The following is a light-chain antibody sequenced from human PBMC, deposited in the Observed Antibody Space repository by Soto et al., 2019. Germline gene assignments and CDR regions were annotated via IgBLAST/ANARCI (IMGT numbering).Light chain of an antibody. CDR2: WAS. CDR3: QQYNSPPYT. Sequence: DIVMTQSPDSLSVSLGERATINCRSSQSILYSSKNKNQLAWYQQKPGQPPRLLIYWASTRESGVPDRFSGSESGTDFTLTISSLQAEDVAVYYCQQYNSPPYTFGQGTKLEI. V-gene: IGKV4-1*01. J-gene: IGKJ2*01. CDR1: QSILYSSKNKNQ.